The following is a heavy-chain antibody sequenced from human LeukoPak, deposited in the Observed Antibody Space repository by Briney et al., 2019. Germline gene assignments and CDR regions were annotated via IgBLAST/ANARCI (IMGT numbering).Heavy chain of an antibody. D-gene: IGHD3-16*02. Sequence: PGGSLRLSCAASGFTFSSYWMSWVRQAPGKGLEWVSGINWNGGSTGYADSVKGRFTISRDNAKNSLYLQMNSLRAEDTALYYCAREGHYDYVWGSYRYGMDVWGQGTTVTVSS. V-gene: IGHV3-20*04. CDR3: AREGHYDYVWGSYRYGMDV. CDR2: INWNGGST. J-gene: IGHJ6*02. CDR1: GFTFSSYW.